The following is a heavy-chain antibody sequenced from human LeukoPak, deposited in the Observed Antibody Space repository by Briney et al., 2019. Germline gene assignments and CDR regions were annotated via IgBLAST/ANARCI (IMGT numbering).Heavy chain of an antibody. J-gene: IGHJ6*02. CDR3: ARDQLDTGYYYGLDV. V-gene: IGHV3-30*03. D-gene: IGHD1-1*01. CDR2: ISYDGSNK. CDR1: GFTFSSYA. Sequence: GGSLRLSCAASGFTFSSYALHWVRQAAGKGLEWVAVISYDGSNKYYVDSGKGRFTISRDNSKNTLYLQMNGLTTEDTAVYYCARDQLDTGYYYGLDVWGQGTTVIVSS.